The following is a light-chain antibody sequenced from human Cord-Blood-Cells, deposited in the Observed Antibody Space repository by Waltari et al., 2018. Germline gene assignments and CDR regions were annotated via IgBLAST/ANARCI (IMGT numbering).Light chain of an antibody. Sequence: SSLSASVGDRVTITCRASQSISSYLNWYQQKPGKAPKLLIYAASSLQSGVPSRFSGSGSGTDFTLTISSLQPEDFATYYCQQSYSTPRFTFGPGTKVDIK. CDR2: AAS. CDR1: QSISSY. V-gene: IGKV1-39*01. J-gene: IGKJ3*01. CDR3: QQSYSTPRFT.